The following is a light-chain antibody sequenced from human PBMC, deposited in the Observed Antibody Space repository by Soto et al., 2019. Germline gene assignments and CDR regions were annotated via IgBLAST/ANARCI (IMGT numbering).Light chain of an antibody. Sequence: QSVLTQPPSASGTPGQRVTISCSGSSSNIGSNYVFWYQHLPGTAPKLLIYRNNHRPSGVPDRFSGSKSGTSASLAISGLRSEDETDYYCAAWDDSRSGVVFGGGTKLTVL. J-gene: IGLJ2*01. V-gene: IGLV1-47*01. CDR3: AAWDDSRSGVV. CDR2: RNN. CDR1: SSNIGSNY.